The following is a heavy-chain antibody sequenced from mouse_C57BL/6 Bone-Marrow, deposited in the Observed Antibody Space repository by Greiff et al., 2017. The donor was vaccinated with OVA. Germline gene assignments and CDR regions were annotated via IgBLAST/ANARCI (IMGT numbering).Heavy chain of an antibody. CDR2: IDPENGDT. V-gene: IGHV14-4*01. D-gene: IGHD2-5*01. J-gene: IGHJ2*01. CDR1: GFNIKDDY. CDR3: TTGACYSNYDFDY. Sequence: VQLQQSGAELVRPGASVKLSCTASGFNIKDDYMHWVKQRPEQGLEWIGWIDPENGDTEYASKFQGKATITADTSSNTAYLQLSSLTSEDTAVYYCTTGACYSNYDFDYWGQGTTLTVSS.